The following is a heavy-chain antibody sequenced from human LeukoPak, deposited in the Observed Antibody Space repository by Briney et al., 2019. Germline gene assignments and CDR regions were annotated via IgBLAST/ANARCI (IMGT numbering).Heavy chain of an antibody. CDR1: GDSFSSYH. D-gene: IGHD5-18*01. V-gene: IGHV4-59*12. CDR3: ARRVTIYYYMDV. CDR2: ISSSGST. Sequence: SETLSLTCTVSVSGDSFSSYHWSWLRQPPGKGLEWIGYISSSGSTSYNTSLKSRVTISVDTSKNQFSLNLSSVTAADTAVYYCARRVTIYYYMDVWGKGTTVRVSS. J-gene: IGHJ6*03.